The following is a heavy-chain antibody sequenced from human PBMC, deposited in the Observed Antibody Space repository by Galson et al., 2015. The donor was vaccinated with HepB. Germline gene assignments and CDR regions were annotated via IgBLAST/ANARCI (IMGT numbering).Heavy chain of an antibody. V-gene: IGHV4-4*01. J-gene: IGHJ3*02. CDR2: VYHSGET. CDR1: GDSISSPNW. Sequence: ETLSLTCAVSGDSISSPNWWTWVRRPPGKGLEWVGEVYHSGETNYNPSLKSRLFISADKSKNHFSLILYSVTAADTAVYFCATRRDSRPIWGQGTMVTVSS. CDR3: ATRRDSRPI.